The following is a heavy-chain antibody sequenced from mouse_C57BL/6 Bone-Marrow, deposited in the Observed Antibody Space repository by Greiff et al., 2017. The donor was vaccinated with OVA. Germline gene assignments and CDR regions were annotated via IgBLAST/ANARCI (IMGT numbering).Heavy chain of an antibody. Sequence: EVMLVESGGGLVQSGRSLRLSCATSGFTFSDFYMEWVRQAPGKGLEWIAASRNKANDYTTEYSASVKGRFIVSRDTSQSILYLQMNALRAEDTAIYYCARDAGGQRYAMDYWGQGTSVTVSS. CDR2: SRNKANDYTT. D-gene: IGHD6-1*01. CDR3: ARDAGGQRYAMDY. J-gene: IGHJ4*01. V-gene: IGHV7-1*01. CDR1: GFTFSDFY.